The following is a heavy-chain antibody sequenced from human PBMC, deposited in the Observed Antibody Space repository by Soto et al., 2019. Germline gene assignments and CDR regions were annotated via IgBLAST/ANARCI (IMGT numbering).Heavy chain of an antibody. V-gene: IGHV3-23*01. CDR1: GFTFRIYA. CDR2: ISDSADSA. CDR3: ARPYGGKIGDAIDL. J-gene: IGHJ3*01. Sequence: EVQLLESGGGLVQPGGSLRLSCAASGFTFRIYAMSWVRQVPGKGLEWVSTISDSADSAYYADSVKGRFTISRDNSKNTLYLQMNILRAEDTAVYYCARPYGGKIGDAIDLWGQGTTVTVSS. D-gene: IGHD2-15*01.